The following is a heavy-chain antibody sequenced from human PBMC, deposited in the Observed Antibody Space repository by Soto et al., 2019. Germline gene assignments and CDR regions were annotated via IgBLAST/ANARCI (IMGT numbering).Heavy chain of an antibody. CDR2: IYYSGST. J-gene: IGHJ4*02. CDR3: ARSDTAMVTG. V-gene: IGHV4-59*01. CDR1: GGSISSYY. D-gene: IGHD5-18*01. Sequence: QVQLQESGLGLVKPSETLSLTCTVSGGSISSYYWSWIRQPPGKGLEWIGYIYYSGSTNYNPSLKSRVTISVDTSKNQFSLKLSSVTAADTAVYYCARSDTAMVTGWGQGTLVTVSS.